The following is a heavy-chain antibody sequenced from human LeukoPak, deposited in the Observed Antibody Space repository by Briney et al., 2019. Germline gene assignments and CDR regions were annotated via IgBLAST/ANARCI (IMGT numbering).Heavy chain of an antibody. D-gene: IGHD2-2*01. V-gene: IGHV3-33*06. CDR1: GFTFSSYG. J-gene: IGHJ4*02. CDR3: AKGIACSSTSCYHFDY. Sequence: GGSLRLSCAASGFTFSSYGMHWVRQAPGKGLEWVAVIWYDGSNKYYADSVKGRFTISRDNSKNTLYLQMNSLRAEDTAVYYCAKGIACSSTSCYHFDYWGQGTLVTVSS. CDR2: IWYDGSNK.